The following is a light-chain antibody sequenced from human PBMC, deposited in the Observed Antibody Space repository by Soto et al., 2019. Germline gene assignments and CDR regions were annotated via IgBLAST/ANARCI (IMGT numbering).Light chain of an antibody. CDR1: QTVSSSY. CDR2: GAS. V-gene: IGKV3-20*01. CDR3: QQYGSSPLT. Sequence: EIVLTQSPGTLSLSPGERATLSCRASQTVSSSYLAWYQQKPGQAPRLLIYGASSRTTRIPDRFSGSGYGTDFNFTISRLEPEDFAVYYCQQYGSSPLTFGGGTKMEIK. J-gene: IGKJ4*01.